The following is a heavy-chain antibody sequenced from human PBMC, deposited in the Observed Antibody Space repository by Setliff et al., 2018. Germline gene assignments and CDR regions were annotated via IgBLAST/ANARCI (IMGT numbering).Heavy chain of an antibody. V-gene: IGHV3-33*08. CDR1: GFTFSPYI. Sequence: GGSLRLSCAASGFTFSPYIIHWVRQAPGKGLEWVAVIWYDGSNKYYADSVKGRFTISRDDAKNSLYLQMNSLRAEDTALYYCVRDRGDTSMIKPAYWGQGTLVTVSS. J-gene: IGHJ4*02. D-gene: IGHD5-18*01. CDR2: IWYDGSNK. CDR3: VRDRGDTSMIKPAY.